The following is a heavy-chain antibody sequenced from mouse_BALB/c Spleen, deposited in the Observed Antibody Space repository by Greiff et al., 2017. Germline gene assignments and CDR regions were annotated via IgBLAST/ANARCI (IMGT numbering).Heavy chain of an antibody. CDR1: GFTFTSYT. J-gene: IGHJ3*01. Sequence: EVLLVESGGGLVQPGGSLKLSCAASGFTFTSYTMSWVRQTPEQRLEWVAYISNGGGSTYYQDTVKGRFTISRDNAKNTLYLQMSSLKSEDTAMYYCARSSYLSVPGAYGGQGTRVTVSA. V-gene: IGHV5-12-2*01. CDR3: ARSSYLSVPGAY. CDR2: ISNGGGST. D-gene: IGHD5-1*01.